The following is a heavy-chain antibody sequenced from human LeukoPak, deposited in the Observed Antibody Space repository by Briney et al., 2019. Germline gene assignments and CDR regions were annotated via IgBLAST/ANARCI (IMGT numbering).Heavy chain of an antibody. CDR3: AGGLVRVNFY. J-gene: IGHJ4*02. Sequence: RLSXADSGFTFSDYRMSWGGQGPGMGGGWVAYIKQAGTQKKYVSSVTGRFTISRYNAKNSLYLQMNSLRADDTAVYYCAGGLVRVNFYWGQGALVTVSS. V-gene: IGHV3-7*01. CDR1: GFTFSDYR. D-gene: IGHD3-16*01. CDR2: IKQAGTQK.